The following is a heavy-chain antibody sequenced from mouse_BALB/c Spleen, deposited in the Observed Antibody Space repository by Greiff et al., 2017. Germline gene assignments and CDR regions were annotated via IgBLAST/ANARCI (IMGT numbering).Heavy chain of an antibody. CDR3: ARGRDGPWFAY. J-gene: IGHJ3*01. D-gene: IGHD2-3*01. CDR2: ISNGGGST. CDR1: GFTFSSYT. V-gene: IGHV5-12-2*01. Sequence: DVKLVESGGGLVQPGGSLKLSCAASGFTFSSYTMSWVRQTPEKRLEWVAYISNGGGSTYYPDTVKGRFTISRDNAKNTLYLQMSSLKSEDTAMYYCARGRDGPWFAYWGQGTLVTVSA.